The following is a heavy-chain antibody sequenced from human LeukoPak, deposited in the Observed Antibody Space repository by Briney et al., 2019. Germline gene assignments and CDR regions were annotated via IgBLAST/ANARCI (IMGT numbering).Heavy chain of an antibody. CDR3: AREGSYCVGGDCYSFDF. J-gene: IGHJ4*02. Sequence: ASVKVSCKASGYRFISHYIHWVRQAPGQGPESLGWMHAGNGNTRYPEKFEGRVTMTRDTSSNTAYMDLTSLRSDDTAVYYCAREGSYCVGGDCYSFDFWGQGTLVTVSS. V-gene: IGHV1-2*02. CDR2: MHAGNGNT. D-gene: IGHD2-21*02. CDR1: GYRFISHY.